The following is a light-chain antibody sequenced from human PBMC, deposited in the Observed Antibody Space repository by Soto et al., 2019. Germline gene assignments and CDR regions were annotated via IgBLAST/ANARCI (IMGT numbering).Light chain of an antibody. V-gene: IGKV3-11*01. CDR3: QQRSNWPRT. J-gene: IGKJ1*01. CDR1: LSVNNY. Sequence: EIELPQSPGTLSFSPGERATLSCRASLSVNNYLAWYQQKPGQAPRLLIYDASNRATGIPPRFSGGGSGTDFTLTIIRLEPEDSAVYYCQQRSNWPRTFGQGTKVDIK. CDR2: DAS.